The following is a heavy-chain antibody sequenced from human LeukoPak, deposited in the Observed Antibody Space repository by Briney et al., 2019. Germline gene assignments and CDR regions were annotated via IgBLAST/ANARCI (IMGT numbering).Heavy chain of an antibody. CDR2: INHSGST. J-gene: IGHJ4*02. D-gene: IGHD1-20*01. CDR1: SGSFSGYY. V-gene: IGHV4-34*01. CDR3: ATGLDNWNVYIFDY. Sequence: SETLSLTCAVYSGSFSGYYWSWIRQPPGKGLEWIGEINHSGSTNYNPSLKSRVTISVDTSKNQFSLKLSSVTAADTAVYYCATGLDNWNVYIFDYWGLGTLVTVSS.